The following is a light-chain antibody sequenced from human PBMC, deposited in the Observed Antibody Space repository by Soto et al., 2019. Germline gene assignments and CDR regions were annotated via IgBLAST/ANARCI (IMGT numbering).Light chain of an antibody. Sequence: QSALAQPASVSGSPGQSITISCTGTSDDVGAYNSVSWYQQLPHKAPQVILYKGTQRPSGVSSRFSVSTSGNAASLTISGLQADDEADYFCCSSAPESTYGFGTGTKLTVL. V-gene: IGLV2-23*01. CDR1: SDDVGAYNS. CDR2: KGT. CDR3: CSSAPESTYG. J-gene: IGLJ1*01.